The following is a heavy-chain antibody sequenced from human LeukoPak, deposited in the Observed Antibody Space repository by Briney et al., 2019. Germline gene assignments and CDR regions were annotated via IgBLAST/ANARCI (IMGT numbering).Heavy chain of an antibody. Sequence: ASVKVSCKASGYIFTGCYMHWVRQAPGQGLECMGWINPNSGGTNYAQKFQGRVTMTRDTSISTAYMELSSLRSDDTAVYYCTRAAGTNDAFDIWGQGTMVTVSS. D-gene: IGHD6-13*01. CDR3: TRAAGTNDAFDI. CDR1: GYIFTGCY. CDR2: INPNSGGT. J-gene: IGHJ3*02. V-gene: IGHV1-2*02.